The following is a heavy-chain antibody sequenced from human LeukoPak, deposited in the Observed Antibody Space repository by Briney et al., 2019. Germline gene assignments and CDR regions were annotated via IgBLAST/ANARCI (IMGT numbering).Heavy chain of an antibody. J-gene: IGHJ4*02. V-gene: IGHV1-2*02. D-gene: IGHD3-16*01. CDR1: GYTFTHYY. CDR3: ARDGGFDY. Sequence: ASVKVSCKASGYTFTHYYMHWVRQAPGHGLEWRGWIDPNSGGTNYAQKFQGRVTMTRDTSITTAYMELSSLRSDDTAVYYCARDGGFDYWGQGTLVTVSS. CDR2: IDPNSGGT.